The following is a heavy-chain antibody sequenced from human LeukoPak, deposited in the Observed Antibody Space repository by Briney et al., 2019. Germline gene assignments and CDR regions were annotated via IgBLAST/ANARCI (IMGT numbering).Heavy chain of an antibody. D-gene: IGHD3-22*01. V-gene: IGHV1-18*01. J-gene: IGHJ4*02. CDR1: GYTFSNYD. CDR2: INAYNGNT. CDR3: ARDLGMIVVNPLYFDY. Sequence: GASVKVSCKASGYTFSNYDISWVRQAPGQGLEWLGWINAYNGNTNCAQKLQGRVTMSTDTSTNTAYMELRSLRSDDTAVYYCARDLGMIVVNPLYFDYWGQGTLVTVSS.